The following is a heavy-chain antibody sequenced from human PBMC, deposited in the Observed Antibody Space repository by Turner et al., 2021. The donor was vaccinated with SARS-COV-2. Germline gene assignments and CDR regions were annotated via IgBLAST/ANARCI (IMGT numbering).Heavy chain of an antibody. CDR1: GFTLRSYG. V-gene: IGHV3-33*01. J-gene: IGHJ6*02. D-gene: IGHD2-2*02. CDR3: AMGEYCSITSCYTDYYYYGMDG. CDR2: IWYYGSKK. Sequence: VQLVESGGGIVQPGRSLRLSCAASGFTLRSYGMHRVRRAPGKGVELVAVIWYYGSKKYYADCVKGRVTIPRDNSKNTLYRQMKSLRAEDTAVYNCAMGEYCSITSCYTDYYYYGMDGWGQGTTVTGSS.